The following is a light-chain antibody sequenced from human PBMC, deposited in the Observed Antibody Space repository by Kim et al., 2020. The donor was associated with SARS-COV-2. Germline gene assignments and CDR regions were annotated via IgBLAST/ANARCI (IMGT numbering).Light chain of an antibody. Sequence: GQRVTTSCTGKRSNIGASYDVHWYQQVPGTAPKLLIYGNNNRPSGVPDRFSGSKSGTSASLAITGLQAEDEADYYCQSYDSSLSVVFGGGTQLTVL. J-gene: IGLJ2*01. CDR2: GNN. CDR1: RSNIGASYD. V-gene: IGLV1-40*01. CDR3: QSYDSSLSVV.